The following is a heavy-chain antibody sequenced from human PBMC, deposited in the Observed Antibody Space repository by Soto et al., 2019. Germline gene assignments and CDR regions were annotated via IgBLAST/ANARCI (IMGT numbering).Heavy chain of an antibody. V-gene: IGHV4-31*03. J-gene: IGHJ4*02. CDR1: VGAIRSGGYF. D-gene: IGHD6-13*01. Sequence: SETLSLTCTVSVGAIRSGGYFWSWVLQHPGNGLEWIGNIYYSGRTYYNPSLKSRVTISVDTSKNQFSLKLSSVTAADTAVYYCARFAREENPKVGSWYYFDYWGQGTRVTVSS. CDR3: ARFAREENPKVGSWYYFDY. CDR2: IYYSGRT.